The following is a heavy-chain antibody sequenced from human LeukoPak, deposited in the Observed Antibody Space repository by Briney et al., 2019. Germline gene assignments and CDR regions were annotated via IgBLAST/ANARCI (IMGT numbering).Heavy chain of an antibody. J-gene: IGHJ4*02. CDR2: IYHSGSI. Sequence: SETLSLTCTVSGGSISSDYWSWIRQSPGKGLAWLGYIYHSGSIIYNPSLKSRVTISVDTSKNQFSLKLNSETAADTAVYYCARLKSSGSQYYFDYWGQGTPVTVSS. V-gene: IGHV4-59*12. CDR1: GGSISSDY. D-gene: IGHD3-10*01. CDR3: ARLKSSGSQYYFDY.